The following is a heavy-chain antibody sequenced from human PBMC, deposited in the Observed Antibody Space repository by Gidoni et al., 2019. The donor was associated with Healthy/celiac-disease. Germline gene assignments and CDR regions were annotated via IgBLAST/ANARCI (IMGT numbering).Heavy chain of an antibody. J-gene: IGHJ4*02. Sequence: QVQLQESGPGLVKPSQTLSLTCTVPGGSISSRGYYWSWIRQHPGKGLEWIGYIYYSGSTYYNPSLKSRVTISVDTSKNQFSLKLSSVTAADTAVYYCARGAGGIAAAGTDFDYWGQGTLVTVSS. D-gene: IGHD6-13*01. CDR3: ARGAGGIAAAGTDFDY. V-gene: IGHV4-31*03. CDR2: IYYSGST. CDR1: GGSISSRGYY.